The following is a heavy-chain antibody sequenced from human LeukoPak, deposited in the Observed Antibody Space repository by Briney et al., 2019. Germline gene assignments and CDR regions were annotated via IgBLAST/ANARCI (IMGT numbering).Heavy chain of an antibody. CDR2: VYYTGAS. CDR3: ARGAPPQN. J-gene: IGHJ4*02. V-gene: IGHV4-39*07. CDR1: GGSISSSSYY. Sequence: SETLSLTCTVSGGSISSSSYYWGWIRQPPGKGLEWIGSVYYTGASYYKPSLKSRVTISIDTSKKHFSLKLTSVTAADTAVYYCARGAPPQNWGQGTLVTVSS.